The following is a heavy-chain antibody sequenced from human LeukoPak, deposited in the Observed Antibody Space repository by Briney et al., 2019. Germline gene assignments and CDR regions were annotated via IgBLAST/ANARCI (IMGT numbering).Heavy chain of an antibody. CDR2: MNPNSSNT. V-gene: IGHV1-8*01. J-gene: IGHJ4*02. CDR3: ASSVYCSGGSCYSSFDY. CDR1: GYTFTSYD. Sequence: ASVKVSCKASGYTFTSYDINWVRQATGQGLEWMGWMNPNSSNTAYAQKFQGRVTMTRNTSISTAYMELSSLRSEDTAVYYCASSVYCSGGSCYSSFDYWGQGTLVTVSS. D-gene: IGHD2-15*01.